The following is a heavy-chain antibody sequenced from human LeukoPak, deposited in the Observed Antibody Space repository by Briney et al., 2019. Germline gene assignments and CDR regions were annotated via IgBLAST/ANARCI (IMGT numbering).Heavy chain of an antibody. CDR2: MNPNSGHT. CDR3: ARSIVGVRRRNDY. J-gene: IGHJ4*02. CDR1: GYTFTSYD. V-gene: IGHV1-8*01. Sequence: ASVKVSCKASGYTFTSYDIIWVRQASGQGLEWMGWMNPNSGHTGYAQKFQGRVTMTRTTSISTAYMELTSLTSEDSAVYYCARSIVGVRRRNDYWGQGTLVTVSS. D-gene: IGHD1-26*01.